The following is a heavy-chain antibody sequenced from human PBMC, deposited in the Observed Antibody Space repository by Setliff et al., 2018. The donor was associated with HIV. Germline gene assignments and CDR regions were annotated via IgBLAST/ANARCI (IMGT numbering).Heavy chain of an antibody. CDR1: GGTFSRNA. CDR3: ARDPTITMTTPGYYDY. Sequence: SVKVSCKASGGTFSRNAISWVRQAPGQGLEWMGRIIPIFGTANYAQKFQGRVTITADKSTSTAYMELSSLRSEDTAVYYCARDPTITMTTPGYYDYWGQGTLVTVSS. CDR2: IIPIFGTA. V-gene: IGHV1-69*06. D-gene: IGHD5-12*01. J-gene: IGHJ4*02.